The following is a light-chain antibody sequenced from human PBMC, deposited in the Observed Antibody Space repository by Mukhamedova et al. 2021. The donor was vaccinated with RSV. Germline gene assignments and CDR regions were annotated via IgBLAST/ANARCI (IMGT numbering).Light chain of an antibody. CDR3: HKYYGAPWM. Sequence: WYQRRVHGQAPKLLIYAASTLRSGVPSRFSGSGSGTDFTLTISSLQPEDVATYYCHKYYGAPWMFGQGTKVEIK. J-gene: IGKJ1*01. V-gene: IGKV1-27*01. CDR2: AAS.